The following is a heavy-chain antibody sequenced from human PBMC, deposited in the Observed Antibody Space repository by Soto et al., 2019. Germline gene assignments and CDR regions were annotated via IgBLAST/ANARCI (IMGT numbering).Heavy chain of an antibody. V-gene: IGHV5-51*01. CDR2: IYPGDSDT. CDR3: ARMGSSPPKSYYYYYGMDV. D-gene: IGHD6-6*01. Sequence: GESLKISCXGSGYSFTSYWIGWVRQMPGKGLEWMGIIYPGDSDTRYSPSFQGQVTISADKSISTAYLQWSSLKASDTAMYYCARMGSSPPKSYYYYYGMDVWGQGTTVTVSS. CDR1: GYSFTSYW. J-gene: IGHJ6*02.